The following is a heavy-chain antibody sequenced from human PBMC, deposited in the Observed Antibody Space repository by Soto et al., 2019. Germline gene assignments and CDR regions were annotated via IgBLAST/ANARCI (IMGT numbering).Heavy chain of an antibody. CDR2: INHSGSN. J-gene: IGHJ4*02. CDR1: GGSFSGYY. V-gene: IGHV4-34*01. D-gene: IGHD3-16*02. CDR3: ARGKRAYDYIWGSYRSTDTYYFDY. Sequence: PSETLSLTCAVYGGSFSGYYWSWIRQPPGKGLEWIGEINHSGSNNYNPSHKRRITISIDTSKNQFSLKMRSVTAADMAVYYCARGKRAYDYIWGSYRSTDTYYFDYWGQGTLVTVSS.